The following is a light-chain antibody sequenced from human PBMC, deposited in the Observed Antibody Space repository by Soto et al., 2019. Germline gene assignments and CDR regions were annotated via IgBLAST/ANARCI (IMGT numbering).Light chain of an antibody. Sequence: DIQITQSPSSLSAYVGHTVTITFRSSQSITTYLNWYRQKPGKAPKLLIYAASSLQSGVPSRFSGSGSETEFTLSISSLQPEDFATYFCKQIYSAPLTFGGGTKVDIK. CDR1: QSITTY. V-gene: IGKV1-39*01. J-gene: IGKJ4*01. CDR2: AAS. CDR3: KQIYSAPLT.